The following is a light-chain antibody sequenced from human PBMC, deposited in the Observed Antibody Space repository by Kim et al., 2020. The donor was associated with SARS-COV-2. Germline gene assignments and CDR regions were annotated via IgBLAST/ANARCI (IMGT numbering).Light chain of an antibody. CDR2: GTS. CDR1: DSVGSTN. CDR3: QQYDSSPNT. V-gene: IGKV3-20*01. J-gene: IGKJ2*01. Sequence: FSPGERAALACRASDSVGSTNLAWYQQKPGQAPRLLIYGTSTRASGIPDRFSGGGSGTDFTLTISRLEPEDFTVYYCQQYDSSPNTFGQGTKLEI.